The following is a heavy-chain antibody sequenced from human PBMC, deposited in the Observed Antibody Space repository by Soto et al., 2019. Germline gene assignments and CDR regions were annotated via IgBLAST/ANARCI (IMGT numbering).Heavy chain of an antibody. V-gene: IGHV4-61*01. Sequence: QVQLQKSGPGLVKPSETLCLTCTVSAGSVSSGSYYWSWIRQPPGKGLEWIGYSYYSGSTNYNPSLKSRFPRSVHSSKNEISLKLSFVRAADTAVYYGARVGVVQCDNGMDDWGQGTTVPVSS. CDR3: ARVGVVQCDNGMDD. CDR2: SYYSGST. J-gene: IGHJ6*02. D-gene: IGHD2-2*01. CDR1: AGSVSSGSYY.